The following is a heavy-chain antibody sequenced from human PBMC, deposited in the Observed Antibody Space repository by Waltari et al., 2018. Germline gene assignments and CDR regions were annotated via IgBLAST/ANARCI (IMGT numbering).Heavy chain of an antibody. CDR3: ARGLLEWLLSYWYFDL. D-gene: IGHD3-3*01. J-gene: IGHJ2*01. CDR1: GFTFSTHW. CDR2: IKQDESEK. Sequence: EVQLVESGGDLVQPGGSLRLSCVASGFTFSTHWMSWVRQAPGKWLEGMANIKQDESEKYYVDSVKGRFTISRDNTKNSVYLQMNSLRAEDTAVYYCARGLLEWLLSYWYFDLWGRGTLVTVSS. V-gene: IGHV3-7*01.